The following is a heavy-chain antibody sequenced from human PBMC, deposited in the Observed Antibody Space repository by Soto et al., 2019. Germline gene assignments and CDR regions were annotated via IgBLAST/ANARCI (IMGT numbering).Heavy chain of an antibody. CDR3: ARTQPGYYDSSGYHDASDI. D-gene: IGHD3-22*01. J-gene: IGHJ3*02. CDR1: GYTFTSYG. V-gene: IGHV1-18*01. CDR2: ISAYNGKT. Sequence: ASVKVSCKASGYTFTSYGFTWVRQAPGQELEWMGWISAYNGKTNYAQKLQGRVTVITDTSTSTAYMELRSLRSDDTAVYYCARTQPGYYDSSGYHDASDIWGQGTMVTVSS.